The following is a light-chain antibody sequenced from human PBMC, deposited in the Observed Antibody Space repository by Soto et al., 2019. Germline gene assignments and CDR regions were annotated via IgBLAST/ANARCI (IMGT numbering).Light chain of an antibody. CDR3: MQATHSPWA. J-gene: IGKJ1*01. CDR2: KVS. CDR1: QSLVHSDGNTY. V-gene: IGKV2-24*01. Sequence: DIVMTQTPLSSPVTLGQPASISCRSSQSLVHSDGNTYLSWLQQRPGQPPRLLISKVSNRFSGVTDRFSGSGAGTDFTLKSSRVEPEDVGVYYCMQATHSPWAFGQGTKVEIK.